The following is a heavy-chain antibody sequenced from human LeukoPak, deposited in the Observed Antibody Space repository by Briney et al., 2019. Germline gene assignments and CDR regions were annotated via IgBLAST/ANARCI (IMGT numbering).Heavy chain of an antibody. CDR3: ARGYSGYEYFDY. V-gene: IGHV3-53*01. D-gene: IGHD5-12*01. CDR1: GFSVNSNF. CDR2: IYRGGNT. J-gene: IGHJ4*02. Sequence: PGGSLRLSCAASGFSVNSNFMIWVRQAPGKGLEWVSVIYRGGNTYYADSVKGRFTISRDNSKNTLYLQMNSLRAEDTAVYYCARGYSGYEYFDYWGQGTLVTVS.